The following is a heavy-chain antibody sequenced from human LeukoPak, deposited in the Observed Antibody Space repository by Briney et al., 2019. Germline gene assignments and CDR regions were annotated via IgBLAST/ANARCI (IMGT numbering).Heavy chain of an antibody. CDR2: ISDSGGST. CDR3: VRGYSFGPYGMDV. V-gene: IGHV3-64D*09. D-gene: IGHD2-15*01. Sequence: GGSPRLSCSDSGFPFSSYAMHWVRQAPGKGLEYVSAISDSGGSTYYADSVKGRFTISRDNSKNTLYLQMSSLRAEDTAVYFCVRGYSFGPYGMDVWGQGTTVTVSS. J-gene: IGHJ6*02. CDR1: GFPFSSYA.